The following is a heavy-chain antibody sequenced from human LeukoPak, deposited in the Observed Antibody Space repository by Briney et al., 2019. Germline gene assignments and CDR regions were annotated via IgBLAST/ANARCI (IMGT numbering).Heavy chain of an antibody. CDR1: GGTFSSYA. CDR2: IIPILGIA. CDR3: ARDRNSYGPTFDY. V-gene: IGHV1-69*04. J-gene: IGHJ4*02. Sequence: SVRVSCKASGGTFSSYAISWVRQAPGQGLEWMGRIIPILGIANYAQKFQGRVTITADKSTSTAYMELSSLRSEDTAVYYCARDRNSYGPTFDYWGQGTLVTVSS. D-gene: IGHD5-18*01.